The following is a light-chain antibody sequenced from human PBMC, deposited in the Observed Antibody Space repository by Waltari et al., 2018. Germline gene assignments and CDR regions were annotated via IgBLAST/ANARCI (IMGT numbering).Light chain of an antibody. V-gene: IGLV2-8*01. CDR1: RSDVGDYNY. J-gene: IGLJ2*01. CDR2: EVL. CDR3: DSYAGNNDRV. Sequence: QSALTQPPSASGSPGQSVPLSCTRARSDVGDYNYVSWYQQTPGKAPKPIINEVLKRPSGVPCRCSGSKSGNTAVLTVSGLQAEDEADYYCDSYAGNNDRVFGGGTKLTVL.